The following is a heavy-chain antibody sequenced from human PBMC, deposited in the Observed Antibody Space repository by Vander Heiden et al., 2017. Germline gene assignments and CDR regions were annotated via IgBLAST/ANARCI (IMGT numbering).Heavy chain of an antibody. CDR2: ISYDGSNI. J-gene: IGHJ4*02. V-gene: IGHV3-30*15. Sequence: QVQLVAPGGGVVQPGRSLRLSCAAPGFTLSRYALHWLSQAPGKGLEWVAFISYDGSNINYADSVKGRFTISRDNSKNTLYLQMSSLRAEDTAVYSCARAVTTWGYFDYWGQGTLVTVSS. CDR1: GFTLSRYA. CDR3: ARAVTTWGYFDY. D-gene: IGHD4-17*01.